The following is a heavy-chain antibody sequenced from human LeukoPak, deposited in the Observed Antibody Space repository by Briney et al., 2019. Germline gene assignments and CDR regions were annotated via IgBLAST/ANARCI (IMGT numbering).Heavy chain of an antibody. Sequence: GASVKVSCKASGYTFTNSAINWVRQAPGQGPEWMGWINTITGNPTYAQGFTGRFVFSLDTSVSTAYLQISSLEAEDTAVYYCTRDQDFRNGRYRRDFDYWGQGTLVTVSS. CDR3: TRDQDFRNGRYRRDFDY. V-gene: IGHV7-4-1*02. J-gene: IGHJ4*02. CDR1: GYTFTNSA. CDR2: INTITGNP. D-gene: IGHD3-3*01.